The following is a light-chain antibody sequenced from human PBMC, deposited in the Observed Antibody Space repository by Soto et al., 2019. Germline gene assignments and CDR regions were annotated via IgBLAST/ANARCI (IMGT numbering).Light chain of an antibody. V-gene: IGKV3-20*01. CDR1: QSVNSNS. CDR3: QQYGSSPPYT. J-gene: IGKJ2*01. CDR2: GAS. Sequence: PGERATLSCRASQSVNSNSLAWYQQKPGQAPRLLIYGASSRATGITDRFSGSGSGTDFTLTISRLEAEDFAVYYCQQYGSSPPYTFGQGTKLEIK.